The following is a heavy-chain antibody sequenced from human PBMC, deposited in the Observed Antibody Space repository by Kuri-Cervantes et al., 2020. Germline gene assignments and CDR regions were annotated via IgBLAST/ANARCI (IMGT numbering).Heavy chain of an antibody. CDR2: ISGSGGST. J-gene: IGHJ6*02. V-gene: IGHV3-23*01. D-gene: IGHD2-15*01. Sequence: GSLRLSCAASGFTFSSYAMSWVRQAPGKGLEWVSAISGSGGSTYYADSVKGRFTISRDNSKNTLYLRMNSLRAEDTAVYYCAKAAYCSGGSCYVIDYYYGMDVWGQGTTVTVSS. CDR3: AKAAYCSGGSCYVIDYYYGMDV. CDR1: GFTFSSYA.